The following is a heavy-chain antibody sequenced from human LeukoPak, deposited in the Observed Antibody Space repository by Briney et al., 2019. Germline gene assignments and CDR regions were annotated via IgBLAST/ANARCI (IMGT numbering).Heavy chain of an antibody. J-gene: IGHJ6*02. CDR2: INHSGST. D-gene: IGHD3-3*01. CDR1: GGSFSGYY. V-gene: IGHV4-34*01. CDR3: ARHSYDFWSGNYGMDV. Sequence: SETLSLTCTVYGGSFSGYYWSWIRQPPGKGLEWIGEINHSGSTNYNPSLKSRVTISVDTSKNQFSLKLSSVTAADTAVYYCARHSYDFWSGNYGMDVWGQGTTVTVSS.